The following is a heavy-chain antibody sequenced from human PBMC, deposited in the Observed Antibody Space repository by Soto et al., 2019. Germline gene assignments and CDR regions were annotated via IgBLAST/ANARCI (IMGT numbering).Heavy chain of an antibody. CDR1: GFNFSSYS. Sequence: GGSLILSCAASGFNFSSYSMSWVRQAPGKGLEWVSAISGSGGSTYYADSVKGRFTISRDNSKNTLYLQMSSLRAEDTAVYYCAKSPRTKLRFLEWLLRGFDYWGQGTLVTVSS. CDR2: ISGSGGST. D-gene: IGHD3-3*01. V-gene: IGHV3-23*01. CDR3: AKSPRTKLRFLEWLLRGFDY. J-gene: IGHJ4*02.